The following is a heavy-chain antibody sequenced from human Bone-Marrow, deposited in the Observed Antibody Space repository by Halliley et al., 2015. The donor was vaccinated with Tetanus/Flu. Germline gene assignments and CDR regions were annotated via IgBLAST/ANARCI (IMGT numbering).Heavy chain of an antibody. CDR3: AREGRSVPGSSNRYSYKGLDV. CDR1: GFRFSYYG. D-gene: IGHD6-19*01. Sequence: SLRLSCAASGFRFSYYGMHWVRQAPGQGLEWVAGISYDGSNEDYADSVRGRFTISRDNSESTLFLQLNSLRAEETAAYFCAREGRSVPGSSNRYSYKGLDVWGQGTTVTVSS. J-gene: IGHJ6*02. CDR2: ISYDGSNE. V-gene: IGHV3-33*05.